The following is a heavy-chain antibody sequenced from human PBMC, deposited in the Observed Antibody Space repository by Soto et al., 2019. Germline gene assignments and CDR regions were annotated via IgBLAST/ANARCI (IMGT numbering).Heavy chain of an antibody. CDR1: GFTVSDTY. CDR2: LYSGGSS. Sequence: GGSLRLSCAASGFTVSDTYMSWVRQAPGKGLEWLSVLYSGGSSYYADSVEGRFTISRDNSKNTLFLQMDSLRAEDTAVYYCASKGYNSGQYFDFRGQGKLVTVSS. J-gene: IGHJ4*02. V-gene: IGHV3-53*01. D-gene: IGHD1-20*01. CDR3: ASKGYNSGQYFDF.